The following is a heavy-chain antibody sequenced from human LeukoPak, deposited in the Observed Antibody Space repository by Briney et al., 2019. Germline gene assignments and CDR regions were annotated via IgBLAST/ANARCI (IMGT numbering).Heavy chain of an antibody. D-gene: IGHD4-17*01. CDR3: AKHEYGDLKDFDY. CDR2: IYYSGST. J-gene: IGHJ4*02. CDR1: GGSISSSSYY. V-gene: IGHV4-39*01. Sequence: SETLSLTCTVSGGSISSSSYYWGWIRQPPGKGLEWIGSIYYSGSTNYNPSLKSRVTISVDTSKNQFSLKLTSVTAADTAVYYCAKHEYGDLKDFDYWGQGTQVTVSS.